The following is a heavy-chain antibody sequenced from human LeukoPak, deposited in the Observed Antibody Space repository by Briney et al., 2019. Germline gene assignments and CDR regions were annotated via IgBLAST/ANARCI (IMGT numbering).Heavy chain of an antibody. CDR2: ISSSSSYI. CDR1: GFTFSSYS. V-gene: IGHV3-21*01. D-gene: IGHD3-10*01. CDR3: ARESLPFGELGYYFDY. Sequence: PGGSLRLSCAASGFTFSSYSMNWVRQAPGKGLEWVSSISSSSSYIYYADSVKGRFTISRGNAKNSLYLQMNSLRAEDTAVYYCARESLPFGELGYYFDYWGQGTLVTVSS. J-gene: IGHJ4*02.